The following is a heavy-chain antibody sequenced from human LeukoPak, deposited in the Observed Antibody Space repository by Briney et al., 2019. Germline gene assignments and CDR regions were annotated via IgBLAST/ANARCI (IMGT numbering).Heavy chain of an antibody. D-gene: IGHD3-9*01. CDR2: IYYSGST. V-gene: IGHV4-59*01. CDR1: GGSISSYY. J-gene: IGHJ5*02. Sequence: SETLSLTCTVSGGSISSYYWSWIRQPPGKGLKWIGYIYYSGSTNYNPSLKSRVTISVDTSKNQFSLKLSSVTAADTAVYYCARVVPYYDILTGYKGAGWFDPWGQGTLVTVSS. CDR3: ARVVPYYDILTGYKGAGWFDP.